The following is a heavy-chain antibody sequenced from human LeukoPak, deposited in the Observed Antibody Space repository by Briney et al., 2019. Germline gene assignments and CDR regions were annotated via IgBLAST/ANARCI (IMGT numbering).Heavy chain of an antibody. D-gene: IGHD5-12*01. J-gene: IGHJ4*02. CDR3: SEGYVEPFDH. Sequence: PSETLSLTCVVSGASVSSSHWNWIRQLPGKGLEWIGCLSYTGKTDYNPSLTSRVTISLDTSKNQVSLKLRSVTAADTAVYYGSEGYVEPFDHWGQGTLVTVSS. CDR2: LSYTGKT. CDR1: GASVSSSH. V-gene: IGHV4-59*02.